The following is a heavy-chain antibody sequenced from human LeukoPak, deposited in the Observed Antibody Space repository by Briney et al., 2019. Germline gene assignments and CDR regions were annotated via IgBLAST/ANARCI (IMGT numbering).Heavy chain of an antibody. CDR3: AKRGHSYGDFDY. CDR2: MNPNSDNT. V-gene: IGHV1-8*01. J-gene: IGHJ4*02. CDR1: GYTFTSYD. D-gene: IGHD5-18*01. Sequence: SGESLQVSCKASGYTFTSYDINWVRQATGQGLEWMGWMNPNSDNTGYAQKFQGRVTMTRNTSISTAYMELSSLRSEDTAVYYCAKRGHSYGDFDYWGQGTLVTVSS.